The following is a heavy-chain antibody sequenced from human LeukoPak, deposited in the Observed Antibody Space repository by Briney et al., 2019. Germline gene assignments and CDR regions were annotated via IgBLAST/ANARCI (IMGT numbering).Heavy chain of an antibody. CDR3: ARESYDSSGYYSFDY. J-gene: IGHJ4*02. D-gene: IGHD3-22*01. V-gene: IGHV3-21*01. CDR1: GFTFSSYS. Sequence: PGGSLRLSCSASGFTFSSYSMNWVRQAPGKGLEWVSSIGSSSSYIYYADSVKGRFTTSRDNAKNSLYLQMNSLRAEDTAVYYCARESYDSSGYYSFDYWGQGTLVTVSS. CDR2: IGSSSSYI.